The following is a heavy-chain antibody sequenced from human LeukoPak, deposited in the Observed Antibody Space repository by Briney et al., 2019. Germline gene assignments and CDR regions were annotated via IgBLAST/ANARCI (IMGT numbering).Heavy chain of an antibody. J-gene: IGHJ6*04. Sequence: GGSLRLSCAASGFTFSSHGINWVRQAPGKGLEWVSSISGSSTDLYYADSVKGRFTISRDNAKNSLYLQMNSLRAEDTAVYYCAELGITMIGGVWGKGTTVTISS. CDR2: ISGSSTDL. CDR3: AELGITMIGGV. CDR1: GFTFSSHG. D-gene: IGHD3-10*02. V-gene: IGHV3-21*01.